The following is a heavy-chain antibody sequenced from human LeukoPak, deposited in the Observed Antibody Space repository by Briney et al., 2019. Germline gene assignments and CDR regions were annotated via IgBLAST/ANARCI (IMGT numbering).Heavy chain of an antibody. CDR2: IYYSGST. V-gene: IGHV4-39*07. Sequence: PSETLSLTCTVSGGSISSSSYYWGWIRQPPGKGLEWLGSIYYSGSTYYNPSLKSRVTISVDTSKNQFSLKLSSVTAADTAVYYCARDIKGYYYDSSGYYPGFDYWGQGTLVTVSS. CDR1: GGSISSSSYY. D-gene: IGHD3-22*01. J-gene: IGHJ4*02. CDR3: ARDIKGYYYDSSGYYPGFDY.